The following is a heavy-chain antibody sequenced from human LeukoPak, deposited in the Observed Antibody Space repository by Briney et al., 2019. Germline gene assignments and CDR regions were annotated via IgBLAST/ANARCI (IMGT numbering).Heavy chain of an antibody. Sequence: ASVKVSCKASGYTFTGYYMHWVRQAPGQGLEWMGWINTNTGNPTYAQGFTGRFVFSLDTSVSTAYLQISSLKAEDTAVYYCARESSGWLYYYYYGMDVWGQGTTVTVSS. CDR2: INTNTGNP. V-gene: IGHV7-4-1*02. CDR1: GYTFTGYY. J-gene: IGHJ6*02. D-gene: IGHD6-19*01. CDR3: ARESSGWLYYYYYGMDV.